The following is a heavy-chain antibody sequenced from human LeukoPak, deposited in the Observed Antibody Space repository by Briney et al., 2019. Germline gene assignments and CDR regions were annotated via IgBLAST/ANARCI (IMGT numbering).Heavy chain of an antibody. CDR2: ISGTGAGT. CDR1: GFTFTSYA. Sequence: RGSLRLSCAAPGFTFTSYAMSWVRQAPGKGLEWVSTISGTGAGTYYADSVKGRFTIYRDNSKNTLYLQMNSLRAEDTAVYYCSRSRLTLPGSGHDFFFDYWGQGTLVTVSS. V-gene: IGHV3-23*01. D-gene: IGHD2-15*01. J-gene: IGHJ4*02. CDR3: SRSRLTLPGSGHDFFFDY.